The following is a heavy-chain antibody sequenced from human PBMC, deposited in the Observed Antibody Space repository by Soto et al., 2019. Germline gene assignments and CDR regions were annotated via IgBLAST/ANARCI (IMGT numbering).Heavy chain of an antibody. CDR2: ISWNSGSI. D-gene: IGHD6-13*01. J-gene: IGHJ1*01. V-gene: IGHV3-9*01. CDR3: XXXLXSSSWYWPAQH. CDR1: GFTFDDYA. Sequence: EVQLVESGGGLVQPGRSLRLSCAASGFTFDDYAMHWVRQAPGKGLEWVSVISWNSGSIGYSDSVKGRFTISRDKXXXXXXXXXXXXXXXXXXXXXXXXXLXSSSWYWPAQHWGQGTLVTVSS.